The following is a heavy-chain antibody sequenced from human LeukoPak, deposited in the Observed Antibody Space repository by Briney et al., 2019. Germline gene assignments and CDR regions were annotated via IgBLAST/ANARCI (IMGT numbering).Heavy chain of an antibody. D-gene: IGHD3-16*01. CDR1: GFTFSSYG. CDR3: ARDLVGQFTYYYYYYMDV. CDR2: INSDGSST. Sequence: GGSLRLSCAASGFTFSSYGMHWVRQAPGKGLVWVSRINSDGSSTSYADSVKGRFTISRDNAKNTLYLQMNSLRAEDTAVYYCARDLVGQFTYYYYYYMDVWGKGTTVTVSS. V-gene: IGHV3-74*01. J-gene: IGHJ6*03.